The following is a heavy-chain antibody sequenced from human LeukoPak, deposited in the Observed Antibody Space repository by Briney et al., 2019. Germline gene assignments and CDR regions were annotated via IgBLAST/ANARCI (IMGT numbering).Heavy chain of an antibody. CDR3: ARAEGVVPAPYTWNYYYYMDV. CDR2: IWYDGSNK. Sequence: GGSLRLSCAASGFTFSSYGMHWVRQAPGKGLEWVAVIWYDGSNKYYADSVKGRFTISRDNSKNTLYLQMNSLRAEDTAVYYCARAEGVVPAPYTWNYYYYMDVWGKGTTVTVSS. V-gene: IGHV3-33*01. CDR1: GFTFSSYG. D-gene: IGHD2-2*01. J-gene: IGHJ6*03.